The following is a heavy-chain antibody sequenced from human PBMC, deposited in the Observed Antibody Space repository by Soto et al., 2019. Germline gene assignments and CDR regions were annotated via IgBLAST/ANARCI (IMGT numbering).Heavy chain of an antibody. Sequence: QVQLAESGGGVVQPGRSLRLSCAASRFTFRNYGMHWVRQVPGKGLEWVAVISSDGSDKDYVDSVKGRFTISRDNIKNTLYLQMNNLRPEDTAVYYCAKDAYYGSSGYYYYFDYWGQGTLVTVSS. D-gene: IGHD3-22*01. CDR3: AKDAYYGSSGYYYYFDY. CDR1: RFTFRNYG. V-gene: IGHV3-30*18. CDR2: ISSDGSDK. J-gene: IGHJ4*02.